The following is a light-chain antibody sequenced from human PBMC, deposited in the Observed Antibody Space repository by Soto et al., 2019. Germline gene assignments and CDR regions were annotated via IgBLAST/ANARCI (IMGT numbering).Light chain of an antibody. J-gene: IGKJ1*01. V-gene: IGKV3-20*01. CDR3: QQYCSYPRT. CDR2: GAS. CDR1: QSISSSY. Sequence: EIEMTQSPATLSLSLGERGTLSCRASQSISSSYLAWYQQKPGEAPRLLIYGASSRDTGTPDRFSGSGSGTEFTLTISRLEPDDFAAYYCQQYCSYPRTFGQGTKVEIK.